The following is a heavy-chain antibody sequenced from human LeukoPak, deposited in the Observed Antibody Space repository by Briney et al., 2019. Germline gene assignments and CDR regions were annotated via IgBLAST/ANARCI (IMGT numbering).Heavy chain of an antibody. V-gene: IGHV1-18*01. Sequence: GASVKVSCKASGYTFTSYGISWVRQAPGQGLEWMGWISAYNGNTNYAQKLQGRVTMTTDTSTSTAYMELRSLRSDDTAVYYCARDRATGYYDSSGPFDYWGQGTLVTVSS. J-gene: IGHJ4*02. CDR2: ISAYNGNT. D-gene: IGHD3-22*01. CDR1: GYTFTSYG. CDR3: ARDRATGYYDSSGPFDY.